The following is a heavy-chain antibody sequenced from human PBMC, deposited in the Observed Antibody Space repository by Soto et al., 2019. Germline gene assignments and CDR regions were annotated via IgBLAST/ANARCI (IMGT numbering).Heavy chain of an antibody. CDR3: ARGARPHYYDRKYFKH. CDR2: IIPIFGTE. V-gene: IGHV1-69*12. Sequence: QVQLVQSGAEVKKPGSSVKVSCKASGVTFSSYAIRWVRQAPGQGLDLMGGIIPIFGTENYAQKFQGRVTITEEESTSTAYMELSSLRSEDTTVYYCARGARPHYYDRKYFKHWGQGTLVTVSS. J-gene: IGHJ1*01. CDR1: GVTFSSYA. D-gene: IGHD3-22*01.